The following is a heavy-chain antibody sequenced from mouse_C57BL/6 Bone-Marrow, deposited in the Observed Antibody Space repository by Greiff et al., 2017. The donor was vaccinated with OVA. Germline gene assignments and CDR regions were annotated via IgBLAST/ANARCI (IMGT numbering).Heavy chain of an antibody. CDR3: ARWDDYDSWFAY. CDR1: GYTFTSYG. D-gene: IGHD2-4*01. CDR2: IYPRSGNT. V-gene: IGHV1-81*01. J-gene: IGHJ3*01. Sequence: VKLQESGAELARPGASVKLSCKASGYTFTSYGISWVKQRTGQGLEWIGEIYPRSGNTYYNEKFKGKATLTADKSSSTAYMELRSLTSEDSAVYFCARWDDYDSWFAYWGQGTLVTVSA.